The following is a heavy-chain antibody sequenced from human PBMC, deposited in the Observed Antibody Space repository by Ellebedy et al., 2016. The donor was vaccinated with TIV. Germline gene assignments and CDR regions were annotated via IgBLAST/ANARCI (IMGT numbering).Heavy chain of an antibody. Sequence: GGSLRLXXAASGFTFSSYGMHWVRQAPGKGLEWVAVISYDGSNKYYADSVKGRFTISRDNSKNTLYLQMNSLRAEDTAVYYCATDLYCGGDCYSVRAVDYWGQGTLVTVSS. D-gene: IGHD2-21*01. CDR1: GFTFSSYG. CDR3: ATDLYCGGDCYSVRAVDY. J-gene: IGHJ4*02. CDR2: ISYDGSNK. V-gene: IGHV3-30*03.